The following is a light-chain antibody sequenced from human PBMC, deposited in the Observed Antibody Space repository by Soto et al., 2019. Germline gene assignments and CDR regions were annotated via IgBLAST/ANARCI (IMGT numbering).Light chain of an antibody. V-gene: IGLV1-40*01. J-gene: IGLJ3*02. Sequence: QSVLTQPPSVSGAPGQRVTISCTGSSSNIGAGYDVHWYQQLPGTAPKLLISGNNIRPSGVPDRFSGSKSGTSASLAITGLQAEDEADYYCQSYDSSLNGWVFGGGTKLTVL. CDR3: QSYDSSLNGWV. CDR1: SSNIGAGYD. CDR2: GNN.